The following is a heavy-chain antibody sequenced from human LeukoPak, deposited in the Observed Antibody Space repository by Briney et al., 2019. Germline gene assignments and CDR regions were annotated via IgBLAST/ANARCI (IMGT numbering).Heavy chain of an antibody. CDR3: ARDGVRMGAIGDWYFDL. D-gene: IGHD1-26*01. CDR2: ISSSSSYI. CDR1: GFTFSSYS. J-gene: IGHJ2*01. V-gene: IGHV3-21*01. Sequence: GGSLRLSCAASGFTFSSYSMNWVRQAPGKGLEWVSSISSSSSYIYYADSVKGRFTISRDNAKNSLYLQMNSLRAEDTAVYYCARDGVRMGAIGDWYFDLWGRGTLVTVSS.